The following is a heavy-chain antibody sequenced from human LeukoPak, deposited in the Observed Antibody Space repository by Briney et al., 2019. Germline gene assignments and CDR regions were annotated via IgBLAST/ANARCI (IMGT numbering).Heavy chain of an antibody. Sequence: GGSLRLSCAASGFTVSSNHMSWVRQAPGKGLEWVSVIYSGGSTYYADSVKGRFTISRDNSKNTLYLQMNSLRAEDTAVYYCARDPPFGGVDYWGQGTLVTVSS. CDR1: GFTVSSNH. D-gene: IGHD3-3*01. J-gene: IGHJ4*02. CDR3: ARDPPFGGVDY. CDR2: IYSGGST. V-gene: IGHV3-66*01.